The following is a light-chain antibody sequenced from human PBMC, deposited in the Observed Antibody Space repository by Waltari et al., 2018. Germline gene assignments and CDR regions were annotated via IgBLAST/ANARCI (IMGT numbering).Light chain of an antibody. J-gene: IGKJ4*01. CDR3: QQYSSYPFT. Sequence: DIQMTQSPSSLSASVGDRVTITCRASQDIRNYLAWFQTNPGQAPKPTIYAGTTLQSGAPXXXXXXXXXXXXXXXIXSLQPEDFATYYCQQYSSYPFTFGGGTKVEI. CDR2: AGT. V-gene: IGKV1-16*01. CDR1: QDIRNY.